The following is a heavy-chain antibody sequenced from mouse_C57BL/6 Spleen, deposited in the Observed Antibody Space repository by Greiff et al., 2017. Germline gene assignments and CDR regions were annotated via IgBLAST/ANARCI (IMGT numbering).Heavy chain of an antibody. J-gene: IGHJ2*01. CDR1: GFTFSDYY. V-gene: IGHV5-16*01. Sequence: EVKVVESEGGLVQPGSSMKLSCTASGFTFSDYYMAWVRQVPEKGLEWVANINYDGSSTYYLDSLKSRFIISRDNAKNILYLQMSILKSEDTATYYCARVPYYYGSLYFDYWGQGTTLTVSS. D-gene: IGHD1-1*01. CDR3: ARVPYYYGSLYFDY. CDR2: INYDGSST.